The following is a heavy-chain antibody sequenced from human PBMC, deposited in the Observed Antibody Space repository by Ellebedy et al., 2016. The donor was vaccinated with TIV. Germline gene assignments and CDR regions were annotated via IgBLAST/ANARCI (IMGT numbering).Heavy chain of an antibody. CDR3: TSERGYSGSGTYYNLYYFHY. Sequence: SETLSLTCAVYGGSFSGYYWSWIRQPPGKGLEWIGEINHSGSTNYNPSLKSRVTISVDTSKNQFSLKLSSVTAADTAAYYYTSERGYSGSGTYYNLYYFHYWGQGTLVTVSS. CDR1: GGSFSGYY. CDR2: INHSGST. V-gene: IGHV4-34*01. D-gene: IGHD3-10*01. J-gene: IGHJ4*02.